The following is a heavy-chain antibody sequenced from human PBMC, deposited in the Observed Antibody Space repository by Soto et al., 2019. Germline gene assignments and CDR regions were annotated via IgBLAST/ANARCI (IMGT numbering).Heavy chain of an antibody. J-gene: IGHJ3*01. Sequence: QVQLVESGGGVVQPGRSLSLSCAASGFSFRTFGMHWVRQAPGKGLEGVAVISYDGSNEFYADSVKGRFTIPRDNSKNTVYLQMNSLRADDTAVYYCATDRLGLRYFDWSLCSVWGQGTMVTVSS. V-gene: IGHV3-30*03. CDR2: ISYDGSNE. D-gene: IGHD3-9*01. CDR3: ATDRLGLRYFDWSLCSV. CDR1: GFSFRTFG.